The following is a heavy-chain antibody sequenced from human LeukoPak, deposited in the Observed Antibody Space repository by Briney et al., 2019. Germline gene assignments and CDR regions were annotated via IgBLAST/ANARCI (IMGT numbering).Heavy chain of an antibody. CDR3: ARATAAGTGGYYYYYMDV. J-gene: IGHJ6*03. CDR1: GGTFSSYA. CDR2: IIPIFGTA. Sequence: SVKVPCKASGGTFSSYAISWVRQAPGQGLEWMGGIIPIFGTANYAQKFQGRVTITADESTSTAYMELSSLRSEDTAVYYCARATAAGTGGYYYYYMDVWGKGTTVTVSS. V-gene: IGHV1-69*13. D-gene: IGHD6-13*01.